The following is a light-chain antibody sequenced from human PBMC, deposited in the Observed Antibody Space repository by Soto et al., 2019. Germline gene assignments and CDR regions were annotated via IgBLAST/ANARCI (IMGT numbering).Light chain of an antibody. CDR2: DAS. J-gene: IGKJ1*01. CDR3: QHYNTYSST. V-gene: IGKV1-33*01. Sequence: DIQMTQSPSSLSASVGDRVTITCQASQDISNYLNWYQQKPGKAPKLLIYDASSLEGGVPSRFSGSGSGTEFTLTISSLQPDDFATYYCQHYNTYSSTFGQGTKVDIK. CDR1: QDISNY.